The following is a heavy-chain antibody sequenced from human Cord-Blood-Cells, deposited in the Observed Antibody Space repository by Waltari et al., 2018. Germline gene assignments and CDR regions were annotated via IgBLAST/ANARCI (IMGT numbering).Heavy chain of an antibody. CDR2: IYYSGST. D-gene: IGHD6-13*01. J-gene: IGHJ4*02. Sequence: QLQPQESGPGLVKPSETLSLTCTVSGGSISSSSYYWGWIRQPPGKGLEWIGSIYYSGSTYYNPSLKSRVTISVDTSKNQFSLKLSSVTAADTAVYYCARQGRAAAEYFDYWGQGTLVTVSS. V-gene: IGHV4-39*01. CDR3: ARQGRAAAEYFDY. CDR1: GGSISSSSYY.